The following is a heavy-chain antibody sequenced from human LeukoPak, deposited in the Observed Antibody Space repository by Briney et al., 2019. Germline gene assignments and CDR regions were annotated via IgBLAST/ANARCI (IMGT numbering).Heavy chain of an antibody. CDR1: GFTVSSNY. CDR2: IYSGGST. J-gene: IGHJ4*02. CDR3: AKVPGRIAAAGYFDY. V-gene: IGHV3-66*01. Sequence: GGSLRLSCAASGFTVSSNYMSWVRQAPGKGLEWVSVIYSGGSTYYADSVKGRFTISRDNSKNTLYLQMNSLRAEDTAVYYCAKVPGRIAAAGYFDYWGQGTLVTVSS. D-gene: IGHD6-13*01.